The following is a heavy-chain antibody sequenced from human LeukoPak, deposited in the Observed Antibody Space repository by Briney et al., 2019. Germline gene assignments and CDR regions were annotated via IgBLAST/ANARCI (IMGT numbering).Heavy chain of an antibody. CDR2: FHYSGST. D-gene: IGHD3-22*01. CDR1: GGSISSFY. V-gene: IGHV4-59*01. J-gene: IGHJ3*02. CDR3: AREIYYYDSSGYAPGAFDI. Sequence: PSETLSLTCTVSGGSISSFYWSWFRQPPGKGLEWIGYFHYSGSTNYNPSLKSRVTISVDTSKNQFSLKLSSVTAADTAVYYCAREIYYYDSSGYAPGAFDIWGQGTMVTVSS.